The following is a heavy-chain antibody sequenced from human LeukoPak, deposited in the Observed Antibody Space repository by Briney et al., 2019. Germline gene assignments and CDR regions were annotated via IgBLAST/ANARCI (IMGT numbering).Heavy chain of an antibody. D-gene: IGHD6-13*01. Sequence: PSETLSLTCTVSGGSISSSSYYWGWIRQPPGKGLEWIGSIYYSGSTYYNPSLKSRVTISVDKSKNQFSLKLSSVTAADTAVYYCARDSGAPGIAAAGRDNWFDPWGQGTLVTVSS. CDR3: ARDSGAPGIAAAGRDNWFDP. CDR2: IYYSGST. V-gene: IGHV4-39*07. J-gene: IGHJ5*02. CDR1: GGSISSSSYY.